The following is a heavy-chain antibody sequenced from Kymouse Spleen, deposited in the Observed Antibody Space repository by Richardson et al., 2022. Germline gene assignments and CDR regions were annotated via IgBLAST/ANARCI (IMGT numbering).Heavy chain of an antibody. Sequence: EVQLVESGGGLVQPGGSLKLSCAASGFTFSGSAMHWVRQASGKGLEWVGRIRSKANSYATAYAASVKGRFTISRDDSKNTAYLQMNSLKTEDTAVYYCTRVGITGTTRDYWGQGTLVTVSS. D-gene: IGHD1-7*01. CDR3: TRVGITGTTRDY. CDR2: IRSKANSYAT. J-gene: IGHJ4*02. CDR1: GFTFSGSA. V-gene: IGHV3-73*02.